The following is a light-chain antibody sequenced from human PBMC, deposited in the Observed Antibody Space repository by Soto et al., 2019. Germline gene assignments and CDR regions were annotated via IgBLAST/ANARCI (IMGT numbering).Light chain of an antibody. CDR1: QSVSSSY. CDR2: GAS. Sequence: SVWTQYPGTLSLSPGERATLSCRASQSVSSSYLAWYQQKPGQAPRLLIYGASSRATGIPDRFSGSGSGTDFTLTISSLQPEDFATYYCQQANSFPITFGQRRRLEI. CDR3: QQANSFPIT. J-gene: IGKJ5*01. V-gene: IGKV3-20*01.